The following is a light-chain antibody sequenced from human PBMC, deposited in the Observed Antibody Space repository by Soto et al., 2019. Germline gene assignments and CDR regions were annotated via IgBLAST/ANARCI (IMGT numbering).Light chain of an antibody. CDR1: QSVSSH. CDR3: QQFGSSLT. CDR2: GAS. V-gene: IGKV3-15*01. Sequence: EIVLTQSPAALAVSPGERATLSCRASQSVSSHLAWYQQKPGQAPRLLIYGASTRATGIPARFSGSGSGTEFTLTISSMQSEDFAVYYCQQFGSSLTFGPGTKVD. J-gene: IGKJ3*01.